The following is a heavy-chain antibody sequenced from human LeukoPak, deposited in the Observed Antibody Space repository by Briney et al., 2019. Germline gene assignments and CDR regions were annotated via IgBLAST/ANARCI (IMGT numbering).Heavy chain of an antibody. Sequence: ASVKVSCKASGYTFSSFGINWVRQAPGQGLEWMGRISAYNGKTSYAEKIQGRVTMTRDRSTSTAYMELRSLRSDGTAVYYCVRSAVAGTLRKFAYWGQEPWSPSPQ. CDR1: GYTFSSFG. CDR2: ISAYNGKT. J-gene: IGHJ4*01. D-gene: IGHD6-19*01. CDR3: VRSAVAGTLRKFAY. V-gene: IGHV1-18*01.